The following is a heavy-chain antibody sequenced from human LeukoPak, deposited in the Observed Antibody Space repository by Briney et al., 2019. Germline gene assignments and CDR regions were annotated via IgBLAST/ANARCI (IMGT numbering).Heavy chain of an antibody. Sequence: GGSLRLSCAASGFRFSTHDLNWVRQAPGKGLECVSYISRTSTYLYYADSVKGRFTISRDNEKNLLYLQMNNLRAEDTAVYFCAKDTRTGGYYSDYWGQGTVVTVSS. D-gene: IGHD3-22*01. J-gene: IGHJ4*02. CDR1: GFRFSTHD. CDR2: ISRTSTYL. V-gene: IGHV3-21*01. CDR3: AKDTRTGGYYSDY.